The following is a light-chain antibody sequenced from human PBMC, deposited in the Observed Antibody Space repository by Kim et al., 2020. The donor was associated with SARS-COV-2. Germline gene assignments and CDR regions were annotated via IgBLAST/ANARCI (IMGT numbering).Light chain of an antibody. V-gene: IGKV3-11*01. Sequence: IVLTQSPATLSVSPGERVTISCRTSQNVKNFLAWYQHKPGQAPRLLISDASTRATGIPARFSGSGSGTDFTLTITSLEPDDVAVYYCQQRSSWPLYTFVQGTKVEIK. CDR1: QNVKNF. CDR2: DAS. CDR3: QQRSSWPLYT. J-gene: IGKJ2*01.